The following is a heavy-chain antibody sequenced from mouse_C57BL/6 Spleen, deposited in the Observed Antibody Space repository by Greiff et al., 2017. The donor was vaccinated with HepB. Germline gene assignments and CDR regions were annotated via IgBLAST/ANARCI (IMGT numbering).Heavy chain of an antibody. CDR1: GYSFTDYN. Sequence: LVESGPELVKPGASVKISCKASGYSFTDYNMNWVKQSNGKSLEWIGVINPNYGTTSYNQKFKGKATLTVDQSSSTAYMQLNSLTSEDSAVYYCAREGLALWGYYFDYWGQGTTLTVSS. J-gene: IGHJ2*01. D-gene: IGHD1-1*02. CDR3: AREGLALWGYYFDY. CDR2: INPNYGTT. V-gene: IGHV1-39*01.